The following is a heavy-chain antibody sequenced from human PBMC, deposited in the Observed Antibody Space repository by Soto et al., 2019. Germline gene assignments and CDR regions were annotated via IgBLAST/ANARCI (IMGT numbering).Heavy chain of an antibody. D-gene: IGHD6-13*01. V-gene: IGHV1-69*13. CDR2: IIPIFGTA. Sequence: SLNVSCKACGGTFSRYAISWERQAHGQGLEWMGGIIPIFGTANYAQKFQGRVTITADESTSTAYMELSSLRSEDTAVYYCARGAGYSSSWAKDYFDYWGQGTLVTVSS. CDR3: ARGAGYSSSWAKDYFDY. CDR1: GGTFSRYA. J-gene: IGHJ4*02.